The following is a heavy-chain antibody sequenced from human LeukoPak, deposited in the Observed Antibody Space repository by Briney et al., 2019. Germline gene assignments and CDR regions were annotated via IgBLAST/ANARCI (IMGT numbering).Heavy chain of an antibody. CDR3: AKDEAQDYYGSGSYYNAFDY. V-gene: IGHV3-23*01. D-gene: IGHD3-10*01. J-gene: IGHJ4*02. Sequence: GGSLRLSCAASGFTFSSYAMSWVRQAPGKGLEWVSAISGSGGSTYYADSVKGRFTISRDSSKNTLYLQMNSLRAEDTAVYYCAKDEAQDYYGSGSYYNAFDYWGQGTLVTVSS. CDR2: ISGSGGST. CDR1: GFTFSSYA.